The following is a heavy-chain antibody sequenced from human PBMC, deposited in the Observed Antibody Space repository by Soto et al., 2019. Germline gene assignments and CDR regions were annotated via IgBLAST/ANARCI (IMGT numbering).Heavy chain of an antibody. Sequence: QVQLQESGPGLVKPSETLSLTCTVSGGSISSYYWSWIRQPPGKGLEWIGYIYYSGSTNYNSSLKSRVTISVDTSKNQFSLKLSSVTAADTAVYYCARAGTTMVRGVISGWFDPWGQGTLVTVSS. V-gene: IGHV4-59*01. CDR3: ARAGTTMVRGVISGWFDP. CDR2: IYYSGST. CDR1: GGSISSYY. J-gene: IGHJ5*02. D-gene: IGHD3-10*01.